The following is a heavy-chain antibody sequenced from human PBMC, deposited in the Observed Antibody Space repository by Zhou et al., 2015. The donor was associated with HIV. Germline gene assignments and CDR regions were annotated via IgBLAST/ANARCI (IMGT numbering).Heavy chain of an antibody. Sequence: QVQLVQSGAEKKNPGASVKISCKASGFTFSDYSIHWVRQAPGQRFEWMGWINTDNGDTKYSEKFSDRLTITMDTSATTAYMDLSRLTSEDTAVYYCAKEGSPWGQGTLITVSS. J-gene: IGHJ5*02. CDR3: AKEGSP. V-gene: IGHV1-3*05. CDR2: INTDNGDT. CDR1: GFTFSDYS.